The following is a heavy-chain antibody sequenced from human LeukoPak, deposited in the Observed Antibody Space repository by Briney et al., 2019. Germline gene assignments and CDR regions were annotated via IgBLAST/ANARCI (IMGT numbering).Heavy chain of an antibody. D-gene: IGHD6-6*01. V-gene: IGHV1-18*01. CDR2: ISAYNGNT. CDR3: ARDGPYSSSSSVLFDY. CDR1: GYTFTSCG. J-gene: IGHJ4*02. Sequence: ASVKVSCKASGYTFTSCGISWVRQAPGQGLEWMGWISAYNGNTNYAQKLQGRVTMTTDTSTSTAYMELRSLRSDDTAVYYCARDGPYSSSSSVLFDYWGQGTLVTVSS.